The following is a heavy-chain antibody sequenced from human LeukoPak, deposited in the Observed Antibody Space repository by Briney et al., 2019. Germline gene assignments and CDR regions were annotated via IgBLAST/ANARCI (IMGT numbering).Heavy chain of an antibody. V-gene: IGHV3-48*02. CDR3: AREVTTTFDY. Sequence: GGSLRLSCAASGFTFSSYSMNWVRQAPGKGLEWVSYISSSSSTIYYADSVKGRFTISGDNAKSSLYLQMNSLRDEDTAVYYCAREVTTTFDYWGQGTLVTVSS. J-gene: IGHJ4*02. D-gene: IGHD4-11*01. CDR1: GFTFSSYS. CDR2: ISSSSSTI.